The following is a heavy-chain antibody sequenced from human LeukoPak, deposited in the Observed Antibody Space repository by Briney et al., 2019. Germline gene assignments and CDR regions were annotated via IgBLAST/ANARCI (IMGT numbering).Heavy chain of an antibody. CDR1: GYTFTSYY. CDR3: ARGMERRGAFDI. J-gene: IGHJ3*02. D-gene: IGHD1-26*01. CDR2: INPSGGST. Sequence: ASVKVSCKASGYTFTSYYMHWVRQAPGQGLEWMGIINPSGGSTTYAQKFQGRVTMTRDTSTSTVYMELSSLRSEDTAVHYCARGMERRGAFDIWGQGTMVTVSS. V-gene: IGHV1-46*01.